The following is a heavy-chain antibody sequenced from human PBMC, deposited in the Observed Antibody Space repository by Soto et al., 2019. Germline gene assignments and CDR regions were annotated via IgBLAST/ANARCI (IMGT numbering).Heavy chain of an antibody. Sequence: PGESLKISCKGSGYSFTSYWISWVRQMPGKGLEWMGRIDPSDSYTNYSPSFQGHVTISADKSISTAYLQWSSLKASDTAMYYCATRPAANYYYYYGMDVWGQGTTVTVSS. D-gene: IGHD2-2*01. CDR3: ATRPAANYYYYYGMDV. J-gene: IGHJ6*02. CDR1: GYSFTSYW. V-gene: IGHV5-10-1*01. CDR2: IDPSDSYT.